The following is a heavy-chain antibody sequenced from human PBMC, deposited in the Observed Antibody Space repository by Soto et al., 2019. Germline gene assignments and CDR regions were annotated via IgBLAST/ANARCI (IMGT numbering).Heavy chain of an antibody. D-gene: IGHD3-22*01. V-gene: IGHV1-18*01. CDR1: GYTFATSG. Sequence: QVKLVQSGTEVKKPGASMKVSCKASGYTFATSGISWVRQAPGQGLEWMGWISAYNGNTNYEQKLQDRVTMTTDTSTSTAYLELRSLRSDDTAVYYCAGAGHYYDSSGYANWGQGTLVTVSS. J-gene: IGHJ4*02. CDR3: AGAGHYYDSSGYAN. CDR2: ISAYNGNT.